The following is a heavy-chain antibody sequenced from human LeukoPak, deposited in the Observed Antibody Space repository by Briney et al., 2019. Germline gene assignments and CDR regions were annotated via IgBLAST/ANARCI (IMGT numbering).Heavy chain of an antibody. CDR1: GYTFTYCS. J-gene: IGHJ3*02. CDR3: ARDFGCSSTSCYTRAFDI. V-gene: IGHV1-2*02. D-gene: IGHD2-2*02. Sequence: ASVKVSCKASGYTFTYCSLHWLQQAPGQGLERMRWITLYNGNTNYARKFQGRVTMTRDTSISTAYMELSRLRSDDTAVYYCARDFGCSSTSCYTRAFDIWGQGTMVTVSS. CDR2: ITLYNGNT.